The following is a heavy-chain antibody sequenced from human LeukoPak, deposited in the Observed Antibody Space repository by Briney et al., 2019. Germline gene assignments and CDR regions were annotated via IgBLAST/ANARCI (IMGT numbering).Heavy chain of an antibody. CDR3: ARERFWSGYYTGAFDI. Sequence: GASVKVSCKASGGTFSSYAISWVRQAPGQGLEWMGGIIPIFGTANYAQKFQGRVTITADESTSTAYMELSSLRSEDTAVYYCARERFWSGYYTGAFDIRGQGTMVTVSS. V-gene: IGHV1-69*13. J-gene: IGHJ3*02. CDR2: IIPIFGTA. CDR1: GGTFSSYA. D-gene: IGHD3-3*01.